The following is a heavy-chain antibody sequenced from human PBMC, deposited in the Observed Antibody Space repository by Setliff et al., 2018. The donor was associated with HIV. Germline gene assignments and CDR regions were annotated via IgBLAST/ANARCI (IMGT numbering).Heavy chain of an antibody. CDR1: GGSISGFY. V-gene: IGHV4-4*07. CDR2: IHTSGDS. CDR3: AQLGMADDFDY. Sequence: SETLSLTCTVSGGSISGFYWSWIRQSAGKGLEWIGRIHTSGDSDFNPSLKSRVTMSVDTSKNQISLKVNSVTAADTAVYYCAQLGMADDFDYWGQGTLVTVSS. J-gene: IGHJ4*02. D-gene: IGHD1-1*01.